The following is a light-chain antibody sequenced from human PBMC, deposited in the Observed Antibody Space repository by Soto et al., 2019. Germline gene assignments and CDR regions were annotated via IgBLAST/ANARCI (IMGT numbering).Light chain of an antibody. CDR1: SSDVGGYNY. J-gene: IGLJ1*01. CDR3: CSYAGSHSLYV. Sequence: QSVLTQPRSVSGSPGQSVTISCTGTSSDVGGYNYVSWYQQHPGKAPKLTIYDVTERPSGVPDRFSGSKSGNTASLTISGLQAEDEADYYCCSYAGSHSLYVFGTGTKVTVL. V-gene: IGLV2-11*01. CDR2: DVT.